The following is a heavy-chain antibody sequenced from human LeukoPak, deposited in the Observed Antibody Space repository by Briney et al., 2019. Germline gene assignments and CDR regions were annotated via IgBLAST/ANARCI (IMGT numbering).Heavy chain of an antibody. J-gene: IGHJ5*02. CDR1: GGSISSGDYY. Sequence: SSETLSLTCTVCGGSISSGDYYWRWIRQPPGKGLEWIGYIYYSGSTYYNPSLKSRVTISVDTSKNQFSLKLSSVTAADTAVYYCARHRGPSYGSGSYYPNWFDPWGQGTLVTVSS. CDR2: IYYSGST. D-gene: IGHD3-10*01. CDR3: ARHRGPSYGSGSYYPNWFDP. V-gene: IGHV4-39*01.